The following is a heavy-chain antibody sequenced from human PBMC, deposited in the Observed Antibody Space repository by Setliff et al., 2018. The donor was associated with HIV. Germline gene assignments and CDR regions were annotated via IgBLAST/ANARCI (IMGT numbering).Heavy chain of an antibody. Sequence: VKVSCKASGGTFSSYAISWVRQAPGQGLEWMGGIIPIFGTANYAQKFQGRVTITADESTSTAYMELSSLRSEDTAVYYCARGASPYYYYDSSGYPSCFDYWGQGTLVTVSS. CDR2: IIPIFGTA. V-gene: IGHV1-69*01. CDR1: GGTFSSYA. CDR3: ARGASPYYYYDSSGYPSCFDY. D-gene: IGHD3-22*01. J-gene: IGHJ4*02.